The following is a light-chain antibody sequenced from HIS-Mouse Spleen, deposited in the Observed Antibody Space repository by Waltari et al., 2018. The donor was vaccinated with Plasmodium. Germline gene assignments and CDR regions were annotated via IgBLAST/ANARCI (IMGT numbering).Light chain of an antibody. V-gene: IGLV2-14*03. CDR3: SSYTSSSTHVV. CDR1: SSDVGGYNY. J-gene: IGLJ2*01. CDR2: DVS. Sequence: QSALTQPASVSGSPGQSITISCTGTSSDVGGYNYVPWYQQHPGKAPKRMIYDVSNRPSGVSNRFSGSKSGNTASLTSSGLQAEDEADYYGSSYTSSSTHVVFGGGTKLTVL.